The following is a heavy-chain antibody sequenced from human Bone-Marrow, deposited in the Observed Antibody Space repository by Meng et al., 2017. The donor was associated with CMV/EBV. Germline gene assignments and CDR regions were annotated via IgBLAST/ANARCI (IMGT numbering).Heavy chain of an antibody. Sequence: GGSLRLSCAVSGFTFSSYWMHWVRQAPGKGLVWVSRINSDGSSTSYADSVKGRFTISRDNAKNTLYLQMNSLKTEDTAVYYCTTDLPYCSSTSCYDYWGQGTLVTVSS. CDR3: TTDLPYCSSTSCYDY. V-gene: IGHV3-74*01. CDR1: GFTFSSYW. CDR2: INSDGSST. J-gene: IGHJ4*02. D-gene: IGHD2-2*01.